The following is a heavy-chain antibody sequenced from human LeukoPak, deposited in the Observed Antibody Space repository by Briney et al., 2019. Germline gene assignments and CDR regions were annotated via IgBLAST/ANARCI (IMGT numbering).Heavy chain of an antibody. CDR2: IIPIFGTA. V-gene: IGHV1-69*05. CDR3: ARGVVPAARYYYYYMTS. J-gene: IGHJ6*03. D-gene: IGHD2-2*01. CDR1: GGTFSSYA. Sequence: SVKVSCKASGGTFSSYAISWVRQAPGQGLEWMGGIIPIFGTANHAQKFQGRVTITTDESTSTAYMELSSLRSEDTAVYYCARGVVPAARYYYYYMTSGAKGPRSPSP.